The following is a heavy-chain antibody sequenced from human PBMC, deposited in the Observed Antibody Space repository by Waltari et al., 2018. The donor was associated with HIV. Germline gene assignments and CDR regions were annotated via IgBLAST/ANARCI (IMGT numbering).Heavy chain of an antibody. CDR2: NDWDDDK. CDR1: GFSLSTSGMR. J-gene: IGHJ6*02. V-gene: IGHV2-70*04. CDR3: ARAWVQGPRGTPDYGMDV. Sequence: QVTLKESGPALVKPTQTLTLTCTFSGFSLSTSGMRVSWIRQPPGKALEWLARNDWDDDKFYSTSLKTRLTISKDTSKNQVVLTMTNMDPVDTATYYCARAWVQGPRGTPDYGMDVWGQGTTVTVSS. D-gene: IGHD3-10*01.